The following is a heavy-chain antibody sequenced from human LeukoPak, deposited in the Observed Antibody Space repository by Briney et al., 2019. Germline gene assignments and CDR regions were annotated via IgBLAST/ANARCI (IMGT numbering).Heavy chain of an antibody. J-gene: IGHJ4*02. CDR3: AKGEEHYYDSSGYYHSGDFDY. CDR2: IYSGGST. CDR1: GFTVSSNY. V-gene: IGHV3-53*01. Sequence: GGSLRLSCAASGFTVSSNYMSWVRQAPGRGLEWVSVIYSGGSTYYADSVKGRFTISRDNSKNTLYLQMNSLRAEDTAVYYCAKGEEHYYDSSGYYHSGDFDYWGQGTLVTVSS. D-gene: IGHD3-22*01.